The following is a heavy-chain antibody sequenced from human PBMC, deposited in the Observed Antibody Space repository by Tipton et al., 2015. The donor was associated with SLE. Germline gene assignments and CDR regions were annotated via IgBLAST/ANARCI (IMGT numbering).Heavy chain of an antibody. Sequence: SLRLSCAVSGFTFSDYSMNWVRQAPGKGLEWVSSISSSGSYTHYAESLKGRFTISRDNAKKSLYLQMNSLRAEDTAVYYCARDGARWLQYWYFDLWGRGALVTVSS. J-gene: IGHJ2*01. CDR1: GFTFSDYS. D-gene: IGHD6-19*01. V-gene: IGHV3-21*01. CDR3: ARDGARWLQYWYFDL. CDR2: ISSSGSYT.